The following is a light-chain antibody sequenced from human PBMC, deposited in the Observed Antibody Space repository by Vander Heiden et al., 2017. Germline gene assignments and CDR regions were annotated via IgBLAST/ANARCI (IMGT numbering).Light chain of an antibody. CDR3: SAYTSSHTLV. CDR1: SSDVGGYNY. Sequence: QSALPQPASVSGSPGQSIPISCTGTSSDVGGYNYVSWYQQRPGKAHELMIYDVSTRPSGVSNRFSGSKSGNTASLTISGLQAEDEADYYCSAYTSSHTLVFGGGTKLTVL. CDR2: DVS. J-gene: IGLJ3*02. V-gene: IGLV2-14*03.